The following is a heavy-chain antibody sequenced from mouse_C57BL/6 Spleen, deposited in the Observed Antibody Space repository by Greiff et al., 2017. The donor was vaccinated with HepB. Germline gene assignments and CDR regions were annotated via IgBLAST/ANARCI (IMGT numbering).Heavy chain of an antibody. CDR1: GFSLTSYG. V-gene: IGHV2-3*01. CDR3: AKRENSNYVFAY. J-gene: IGHJ3*01. CDR2: IWGDGST. D-gene: IGHD2-5*01. Sequence: QVQLQQSGPGLVAPSQSLSITCTFSGFSLTSYGVSWVRQPPGKGLEWLGVIWGDGSTNYHSALLSRLRISKDNAKSQVFLKLNSLQTDDTATYYCAKRENSNYVFAYWGEGTLVTVTA.